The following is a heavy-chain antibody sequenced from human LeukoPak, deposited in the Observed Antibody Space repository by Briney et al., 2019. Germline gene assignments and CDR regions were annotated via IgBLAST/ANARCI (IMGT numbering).Heavy chain of an antibody. D-gene: IGHD5-18*01. CDR1: GFTFSSYA. J-gene: IGHJ4*02. V-gene: IGHV3-23*01. CDR3: AKVTGYSYGIDY. CDR2: ISGSGGST. Sequence: GGSLRLSCAASGFTFSSYAMSWVRQAPGKGLEWVSAISGSGGSTYYADSVKGRFTISRDNSNTLYLQMNSLRAEDTAVYYCAKVTGYSYGIDYWGQGTLVTVSS.